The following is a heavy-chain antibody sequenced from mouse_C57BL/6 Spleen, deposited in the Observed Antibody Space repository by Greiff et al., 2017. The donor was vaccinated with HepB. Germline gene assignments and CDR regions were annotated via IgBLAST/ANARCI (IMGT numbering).Heavy chain of an antibody. CDR2: INPNNGGT. J-gene: IGHJ3*01. CDR1: GYTFTDYY. Sequence: EVQLQQSGPELVKPGASVKISCKDSGYTFTDYYMNWVKQSHGKSLEWIGDINPNNGGTSYNQKFKGKATLTVDKSSSTAYMELRSLTSEDSAVYYCARGGDGYAWFAYWGQGTLVTVSA. V-gene: IGHV1-26*01. D-gene: IGHD2-2*01. CDR3: ARGGDGYAWFAY.